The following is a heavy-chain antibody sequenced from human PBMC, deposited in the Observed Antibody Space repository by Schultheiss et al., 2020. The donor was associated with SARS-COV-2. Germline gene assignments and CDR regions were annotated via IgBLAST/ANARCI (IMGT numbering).Heavy chain of an antibody. V-gene: IGHV3-73*01. CDR2: IRSKANSYAT. CDR3: ARALIAVAGPFDY. D-gene: IGHD6-19*01. CDR1: GFTFSGSA. J-gene: IGHJ4*02. Sequence: GGSLRLSCAASGFTFSGSAMHWVRQASGKGLEWVGRIRSKANSYATAYAASVKGRFTISRDDSKNTAYLQMNSLRAEDTAVYYCARALIAVAGPFDYWGQGTLVTVSS.